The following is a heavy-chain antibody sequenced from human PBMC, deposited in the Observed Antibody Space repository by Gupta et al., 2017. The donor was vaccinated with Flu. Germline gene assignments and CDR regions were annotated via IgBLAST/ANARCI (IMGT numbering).Heavy chain of an antibody. CDR1: ISSPLYY. CDR2: LYYTKNT. D-gene: IGHD6-13*01. CDR3: ARSRIAASAIDI. V-gene: IGHV4-31*02. J-gene: IGHJ4*02. Sequence: ISSPLYYWTWIRRLPGQGLEWIGYLYYTKNTYYNLSLRGRVTMSADTSTNRFSLELTSVTAADTAVYYCARSRIAASAIDIWGQGIRVTVSS.